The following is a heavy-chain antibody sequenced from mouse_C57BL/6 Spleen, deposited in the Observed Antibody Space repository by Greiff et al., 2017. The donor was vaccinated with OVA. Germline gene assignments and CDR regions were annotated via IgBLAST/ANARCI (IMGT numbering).Heavy chain of an antibody. CDR2: IDPSDSYT. V-gene: IGHV1-50*01. Sequence: VQLQQPGAELVKPGASVKLSCKASGYTFTSYWMPWVKQRPGQGLEWIGEIDPSDSYTNYNQKFKGKATLTVDTSSSTAYMQLSSLTSEDSAVYYCARSYGSSPFAYWGQGTLVTVSA. J-gene: IGHJ3*01. CDR1: GYTFTSYW. CDR3: ARSYGSSPFAY. D-gene: IGHD1-1*01.